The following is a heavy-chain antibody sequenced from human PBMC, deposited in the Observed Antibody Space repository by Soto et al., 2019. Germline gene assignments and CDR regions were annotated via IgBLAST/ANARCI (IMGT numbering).Heavy chain of an antibody. CDR1: GFIFSSYD. J-gene: IGHJ3*02. Sequence: PGGSPRLSCAASGFIFSSYDMNWVRQAPGKGLEWVSSMGGNGRNKYYADSVKGRFTISRDNARNSLFLQMNSLRAEDTAVYYCAREHGDYAGEAFDIWGQGTMVTVSS. CDR3: AREHGDYAGEAFDI. V-gene: IGHV3-21*01. CDR2: MGGNGRNK. D-gene: IGHD4-17*01.